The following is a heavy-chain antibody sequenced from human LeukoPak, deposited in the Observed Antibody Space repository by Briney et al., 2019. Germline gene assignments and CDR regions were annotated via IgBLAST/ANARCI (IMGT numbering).Heavy chain of an antibody. Sequence: GASVKVSCKASGYTFTSYGISWVRQAPGQGLEWMGWISAYNGNTNYAQKLQGRVTMTTDTSTSTAYMELRSLRSDDTAVYYCARVALLWFGELLSYMDVWGKGTTVTISS. CDR1: GYTFTSYG. V-gene: IGHV1-18*01. CDR2: ISAYNGNT. D-gene: IGHD3-10*01. J-gene: IGHJ6*03. CDR3: ARVALLWFGELLSYMDV.